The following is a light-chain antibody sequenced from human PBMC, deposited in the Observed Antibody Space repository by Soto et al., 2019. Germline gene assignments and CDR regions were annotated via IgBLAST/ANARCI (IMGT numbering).Light chain of an antibody. Sequence: QSVLTQPPSVSAAPRQRVTISCSGSSSNIVNNAVSWYQQLPGKAPKLLIYYDDLLPSGVSDRFSGSKSGTSASLAISGLQSEDEADYYCAPWDDSLNVAVFGGGTQLTVL. CDR1: SSNIVNNA. CDR2: YDD. J-gene: IGLJ7*01. V-gene: IGLV1-36*01. CDR3: APWDDSLNVAV.